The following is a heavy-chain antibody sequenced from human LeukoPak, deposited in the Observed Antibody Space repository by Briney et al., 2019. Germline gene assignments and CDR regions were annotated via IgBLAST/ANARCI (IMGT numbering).Heavy chain of an antibody. D-gene: IGHD6-13*01. V-gene: IGHV4-59*08. Sequence: SETLSLTCTVSGGSISSYYWSWIRQPPGKGLEWIGYIYYSGSTNYNPSLKSRVTISVDTSKNQFSLKLSSVTAADTAVYYCARRSSSIAAAGTPGYYGMDVWGQGTTVTVSS. CDR3: ARRSSSIAAAGTPGYYGMDV. CDR2: IYYSGST. CDR1: GGSISSYY. J-gene: IGHJ6*02.